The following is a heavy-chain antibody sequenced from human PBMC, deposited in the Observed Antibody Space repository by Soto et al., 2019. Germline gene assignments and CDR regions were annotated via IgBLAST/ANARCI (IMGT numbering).Heavy chain of an antibody. CDR1: GFTFSSYS. V-gene: IGHV3-21*01. CDR3: ARGSVTGLPNRFDP. Sequence: GGSLRLSCAASGFTFSSYSMNWVRQAPGKGLEWVSSISSSSSYIYYADSVKGRFTISRDNAKNSLYLQMNSLRAEDTAVYYCARGSVTGLPNRFDPWGQGTLVTVSS. CDR2: ISSSSSYI. D-gene: IGHD1-20*01. J-gene: IGHJ5*02.